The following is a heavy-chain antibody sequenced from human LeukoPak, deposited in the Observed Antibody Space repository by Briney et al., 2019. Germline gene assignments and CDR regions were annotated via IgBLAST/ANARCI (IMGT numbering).Heavy chain of an antibody. V-gene: IGHV1-46*01. CDR3: ASYGSGSYYGFDY. CDR1: GYTFTSYD. J-gene: IGHJ4*02. D-gene: IGHD3-10*01. Sequence: ASVKVSCKASGYTFTSYDINWVRQATGQGLEWMGIINPSGGSTSYAQKFQGRATMTRDTSTSTVYMELSSLRSEDTAVYYCASYGSGSYYGFDYWGQGTLVTVSS. CDR2: INPSGGST.